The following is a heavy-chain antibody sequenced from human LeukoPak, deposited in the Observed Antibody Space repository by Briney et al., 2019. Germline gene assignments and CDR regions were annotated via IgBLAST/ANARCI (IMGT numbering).Heavy chain of an antibody. V-gene: IGHV4-61*01. CDR3: ARRSVGGGERFDY. CDR2: VYYSGNT. CDR1: GGSVSSGSYY. J-gene: IGHJ4*02. Sequence: SETLSLTCTVSGGSVSSGSYYWTWLRQPPGKGLEWIGYVYYSGNTNYSPSLKSRVTISVDTSKNQFSLKLTSVTAADTAVYYCARRSVGGGERFDYWGQGTLVTVSS. D-gene: IGHD3-16*01.